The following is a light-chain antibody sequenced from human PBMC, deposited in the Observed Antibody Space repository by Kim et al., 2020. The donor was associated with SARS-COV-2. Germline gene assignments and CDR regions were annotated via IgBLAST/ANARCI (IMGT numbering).Light chain of an antibody. CDR2: DAS. V-gene: IGKV3-20*01. CDR1: QSVSNSY. Sequence: LSPGERATLSCRASQSVSNSYLAWYQQKPGQAPRLLIYDASSRATGIPDRFSRSGSGTDFSLTISRLEPEDFAVYSCQQYGTSPLTFGQGTKLEIK. J-gene: IGKJ2*01. CDR3: QQYGTSPLT.